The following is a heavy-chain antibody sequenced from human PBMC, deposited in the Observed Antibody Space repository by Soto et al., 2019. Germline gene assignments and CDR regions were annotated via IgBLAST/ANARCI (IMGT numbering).Heavy chain of an antibody. Sequence: VSLRISGVASGFIFDSYAMNWVRQAPGKGLEWVSYISPGGDRIYYAESLKGRITISRDNARNSLSLQMNILSDEDTAVYYCTKSADSAGWGVDFWGQGTLVTVSS. CDR3: TKSADSAGWGVDF. CDR1: GFIFDSYA. D-gene: IGHD6-19*01. J-gene: IGHJ4*02. V-gene: IGHV3-48*02. CDR2: ISPGGDRI.